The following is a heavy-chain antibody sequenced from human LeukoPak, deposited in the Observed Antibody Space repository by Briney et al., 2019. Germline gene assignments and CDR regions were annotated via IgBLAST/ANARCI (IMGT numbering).Heavy chain of an antibody. V-gene: IGHV4-59*08. D-gene: IGHD3-9*01. J-gene: IGHJ3*02. CDR2: IYYSGST. CDR3: ASPDILTGRDAFDI. CDR1: GGSISSYY. Sequence: SETLSLTCTVSGGSISSYYWSWIRQPPGKGLEWIGYIYYSGSTYYNPSLKSRVTISVDTSKNQFSLKLSSVTAADTAVYYCASPDILTGRDAFDIWGQGTMVTVSS.